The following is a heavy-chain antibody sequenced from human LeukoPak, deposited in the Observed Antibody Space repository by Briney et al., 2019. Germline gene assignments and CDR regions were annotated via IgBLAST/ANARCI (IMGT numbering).Heavy chain of an antibody. CDR1: GFTCSDFW. J-gene: IGHJ4*02. CDR2: IKDDGSEK. V-gene: IGHV3-7*01. D-gene: IGHD1-1*01. Sequence: GGSLRLSCAASGFTCSDFWMSWVRQTPGKGLEWVAHIKDDGSEKSYVDSVNGRFIISRDNAKNSLYLDMNSLRAEDTAIYFCARATRLPDFWGQGTLVAVSS. CDR3: ARATRLPDF.